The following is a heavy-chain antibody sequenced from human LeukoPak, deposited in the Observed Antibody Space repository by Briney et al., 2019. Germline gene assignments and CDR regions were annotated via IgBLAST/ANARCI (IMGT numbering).Heavy chain of an antibody. J-gene: IGHJ4*02. CDR2: MNPNSGNT. Sequence: ASVKVSCKASGYTFTSHDINWVRQATGQGLEWMGWMNPNSGNTGYAQKFQGRLTMTRDTSINTAYMELHSLRSEDTAVYYCARGYSPTLRTTGNDFWGQGTLVTVSS. V-gene: IGHV1-8*01. D-gene: IGHD1-1*01. CDR1: GYTFTSHD. CDR3: ARGYSPTLRTTGNDF.